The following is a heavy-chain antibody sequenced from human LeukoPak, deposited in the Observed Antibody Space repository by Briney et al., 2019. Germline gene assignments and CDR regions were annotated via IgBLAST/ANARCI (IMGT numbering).Heavy chain of an antibody. D-gene: IGHD3-22*01. J-gene: IGHJ4*02. CDR3: ARDQNEYYYDSSGYSL. Sequence: SETLSLTCTVSGGSVSGGSYYWSWVRQPPGKGLEWIGYIYYSGSTNYNPSHKSRVTISVDTSKNQFSLKLSSVTAADTAVYYCARDQNEYYYDSSGYSLWGQETLVTISS. CDR2: IYYSGST. V-gene: IGHV4-61*01. CDR1: GGSVSGGSYY.